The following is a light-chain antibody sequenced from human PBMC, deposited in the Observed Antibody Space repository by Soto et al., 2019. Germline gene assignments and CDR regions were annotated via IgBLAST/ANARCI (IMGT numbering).Light chain of an antibody. V-gene: IGLV4-69*01. J-gene: IGLJ2*01. Sequence: QSVLTQSPSASASLGASVKITCILDSGHTTYGIAWHQQHPAKGPRYLMKLNNDGSHIKGDGIPDRFSGSSSGAERYLIISSVQSEDESHYYWQTWDTGIEIFGGGTKLTVL. CDR2: LNNDGSH. CDR1: SGHTTYG. CDR3: QTWDTGIEI.